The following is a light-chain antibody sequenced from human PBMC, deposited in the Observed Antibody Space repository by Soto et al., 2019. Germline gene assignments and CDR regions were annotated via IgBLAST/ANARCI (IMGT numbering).Light chain of an antibody. CDR3: QQSYSAPWT. CDR2: AAS. J-gene: IGKJ2*01. Sequence: DIQMTQSPSSLSASVGDRVTITCRASQSISDFLDWYQQRPGTAPNLLIYAASSLQSGVPSRFSVSGSGTYFTLTISSLQPEDSATYYCQQSYSAPWTFGQGTKLEI. V-gene: IGKV1-39*01. CDR1: QSISDF.